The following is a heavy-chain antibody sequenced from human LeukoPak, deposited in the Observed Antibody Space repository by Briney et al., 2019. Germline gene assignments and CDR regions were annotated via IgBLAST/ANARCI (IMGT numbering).Heavy chain of an antibody. CDR2: IYYSGST. CDR3: ARGHYDILTAYYEGYYYYGMDV. J-gene: IGHJ6*04. D-gene: IGHD3-9*01. CDR1: GGSVSSGSYY. Sequence: SETLSLTCTVSGGSVSSGSYYWSWIRQPPGKGLEWIGYIYYSGSTNYNPSLKSRVTISVDTSKNQFSLKLSSVTAADTAVYYCARGHYDILTAYYEGYYYYGMDVWGEGTTVTVSS. V-gene: IGHV4-61*01.